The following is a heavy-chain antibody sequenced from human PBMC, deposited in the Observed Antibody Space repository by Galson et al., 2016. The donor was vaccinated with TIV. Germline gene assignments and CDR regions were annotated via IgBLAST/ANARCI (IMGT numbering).Heavy chain of an antibody. CDR2: ITGSGYGAYGT. V-gene: IGHV3-23*01. D-gene: IGHD6-13*01. CDR1: GFPFSNYV. J-gene: IGHJ4*02. CDR3: AKDSTYSGGWFWFY. Sequence: LRLSCAASGFPFSNYVMSWVRQAPGKGLEWVATITGSGYGAYGTYSIDSVKGRFTVSRDNSKSTLFLEMNSLRAEDTAVYYCAKDSTYSGGWFWFYWGQGTLVTVSS.